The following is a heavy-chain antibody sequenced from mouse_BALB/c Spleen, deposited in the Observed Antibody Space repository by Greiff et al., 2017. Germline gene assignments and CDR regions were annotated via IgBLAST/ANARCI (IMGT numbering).Heavy chain of an antibody. Sequence: QVQLKESGAELVKPGASVKLSCKASGYTFTSYWMHWVKQRPGQGLEWIGEINPSNGRTNYNEKFKSKATLTVDKSSSTAYMQLSSLTSEDSAVYYCARYGYYAMDYWGQGTSVTVSS. V-gene: IGHV1S81*02. CDR2: INPSNGRT. J-gene: IGHJ4*01. CDR3: ARYGYYAMDY. CDR1: GYTFTSYW. D-gene: IGHD1-1*02.